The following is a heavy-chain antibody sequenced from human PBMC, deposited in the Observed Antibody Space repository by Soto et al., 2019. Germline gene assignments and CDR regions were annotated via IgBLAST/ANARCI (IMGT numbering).Heavy chain of an antibody. Sequence: ASVKVSCKASGYTFTSYYMHWVRQAPGQGLEWMGIINPSGGSTSYAQKFQGRVTMTRDTSTSTVYMELSSLRSEDTAVYYCARDHQPQLLPTGDAFDIWGQGTTVTV. V-gene: IGHV1-46*01. CDR1: GYTFTSYY. CDR3: ARDHQPQLLPTGDAFDI. J-gene: IGHJ3*02. CDR2: INPSGGST. D-gene: IGHD6-13*01.